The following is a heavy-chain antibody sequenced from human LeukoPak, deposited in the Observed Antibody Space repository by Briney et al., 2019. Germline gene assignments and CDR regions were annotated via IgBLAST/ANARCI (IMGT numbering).Heavy chain of an antibody. D-gene: IGHD6-19*01. CDR2: INHSGST. V-gene: IGHV4-34*01. Sequence: SETLSLTCAVYGGSFSGYYWSWIRQPPGKGLEWIGEINHSGSTNYNPSLKSRVTISVDTSKNQFSLKLSSVTAADTAVYYCASLTSAVAGSIWGQGTLVTVSS. CDR3: ASLTSAVAGSI. CDR1: GGSFSGYY. J-gene: IGHJ4*02.